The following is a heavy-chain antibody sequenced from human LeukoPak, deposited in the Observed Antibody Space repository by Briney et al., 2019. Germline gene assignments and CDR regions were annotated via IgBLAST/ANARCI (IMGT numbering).Heavy chain of an antibody. CDR1: GGSIRSYY. CDR2: INYSGST. D-gene: IGHD3-3*01. V-gene: IGHV4-59*01. Sequence: SETLSLTCTVSGGSIRSYYWSWIRQPPGKGLEWIGYINYSGSTKYNPPLKSRVTISVDKSKNQFSLKVNSVTAADTAVYCCARASPYDNWSGYWFDPWGQGTLVTVSS. J-gene: IGHJ5*02. CDR3: ARASPYDNWSGYWFDP.